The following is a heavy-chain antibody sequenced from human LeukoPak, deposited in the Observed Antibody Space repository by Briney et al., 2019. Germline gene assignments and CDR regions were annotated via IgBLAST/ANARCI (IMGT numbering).Heavy chain of an antibody. CDR3: ARNVAMNWFAP. CDR2: IYYSGTT. J-gene: IGHJ5*02. D-gene: IGHD2-21*01. V-gene: IGHV4-30-4*01. CDR1: GGSISSGDYY. Sequence: SQTLSLTCTVSGGSISSGDYYWSWIRQPPGKGLEWIGYIYYSGTTYYNPSLKSRVTISVDTSKNQFSLKLSSVTAAATAVYYCARNVAMNWFAPWGPGTLVTVSS.